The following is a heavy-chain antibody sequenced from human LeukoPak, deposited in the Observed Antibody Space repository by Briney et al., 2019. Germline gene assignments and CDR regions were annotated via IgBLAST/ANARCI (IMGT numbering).Heavy chain of an antibody. D-gene: IGHD6-13*01. CDR1: GFTFSSYA. Sequence: GGSLRLSCAAPGFTFSSYAMSWVRQAPGKGLEWVSAISGSGGSTYYADSVKGRFTISRDNSKNTLYLQMNSLRAEDTAVYYCARDRSLYSSTWYVPRDGFDIWGQGTMVTVSS. V-gene: IGHV3-23*01. J-gene: IGHJ3*02. CDR3: ARDRSLYSSTWYVPRDGFDI. CDR2: ISGSGGST.